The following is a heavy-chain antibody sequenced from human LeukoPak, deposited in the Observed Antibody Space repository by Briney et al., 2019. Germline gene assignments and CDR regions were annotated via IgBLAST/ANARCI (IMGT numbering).Heavy chain of an antibody. J-gene: IGHJ4*02. CDR1: GYTFTSYG. V-gene: IGHV1-18*01. Sequence: ASVKVSCKASGYTFTSYGISWVRQAPGQGLEWMGWISAYNGKTNYAQKLQGRVTMTTDTSTSTAYMELRSLRSDDTAVYYCARVRSYYYDSSGYSAPYFDYWGQGTLVTVSS. D-gene: IGHD3-22*01. CDR2: ISAYNGKT. CDR3: ARVRSYYYDSSGYSAPYFDY.